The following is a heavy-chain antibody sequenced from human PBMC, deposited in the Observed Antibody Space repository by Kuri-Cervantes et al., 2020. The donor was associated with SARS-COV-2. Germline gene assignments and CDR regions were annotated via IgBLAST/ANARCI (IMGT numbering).Heavy chain of an antibody. Sequence: GGSLRLSCAASGFTFSSYAMSWVRQAPGKGLEWVSAISGSGGSIYYADSVKGRFTISRDNAKNSLYLQMNSLRDEDTAVYYCARCARLRWDFDYWGQGTLVTVSS. D-gene: IGHD4-23*01. CDR2: ISGSGGSI. V-gene: IGHV3-23*01. CDR1: GFTFSSYA. CDR3: ARCARLRWDFDY. J-gene: IGHJ4*02.